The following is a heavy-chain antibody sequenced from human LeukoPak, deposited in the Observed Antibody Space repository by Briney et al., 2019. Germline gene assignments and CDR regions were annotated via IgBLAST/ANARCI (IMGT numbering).Heavy chain of an antibody. CDR1: GGSVTSGNYY. D-gene: IGHD6-13*01. J-gene: IGHJ5*02. Sequence: SQTLSLTCSVSGGSVTSGNYYWSWIRQPPGKGLEWIGYVFLGGGAQYNPSLKSRVTISLDRSKNQFSLKLSSVTAADTAVYYCARVTSAAGNYWFDPWGQGTLVTVSS. CDR2: VFLGGGA. CDR3: ARVTSAAGNYWFDP. V-gene: IGHV4-30-2*01.